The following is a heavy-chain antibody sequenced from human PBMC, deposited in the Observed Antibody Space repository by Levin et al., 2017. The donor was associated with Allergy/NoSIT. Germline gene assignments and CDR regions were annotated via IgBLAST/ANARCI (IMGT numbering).Heavy chain of an antibody. CDR1: GFTFGDYA. CDR2: IRSKAYGGTT. Sequence: PGGSLRLSCTASGFTFGDYAMSWFRQAPGKGLEWVGFIRSKAYGGTTEYAASVKGRFTISRDDSKSIAYLQMNSLKTEDTAVYYCTRLARTVTTYYFDYWGQGTLVTVSS. V-gene: IGHV3-49*03. CDR3: TRLARTVTTYYFDY. D-gene: IGHD4-11*01. J-gene: IGHJ4*02.